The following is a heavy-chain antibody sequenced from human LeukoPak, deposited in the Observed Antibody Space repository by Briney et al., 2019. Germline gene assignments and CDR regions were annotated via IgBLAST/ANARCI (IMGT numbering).Heavy chain of an antibody. V-gene: IGHV3-74*01. Sequence: GGSLRLSCEASGFSFSRHWMHWIRHAPGKGLVWVARISDGGSYRSHVGSVEGRFTIPRDNVRNILYLHMNDLRGEDTAVYYCASFGISWTSAYWGQGTLVTVSS. CDR1: GFSFSRHW. CDR3: ASFGISWTSAY. J-gene: IGHJ4*02. CDR2: ISDGGSYR. D-gene: IGHD2-21*01.